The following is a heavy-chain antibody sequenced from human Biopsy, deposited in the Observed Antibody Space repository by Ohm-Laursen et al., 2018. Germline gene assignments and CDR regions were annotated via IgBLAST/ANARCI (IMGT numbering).Heavy chain of an antibody. V-gene: IGHV3-9*01. D-gene: IGHD4-17*01. CDR2: ISWNSDDI. CDR3: AKDLGLNYSDRFLFYYGMDV. CDR1: GFTFDDYA. Sequence: SLRLSCTAFGFTFDDYAMHWVRQVPGKGLEWVSGISWNSDDIGYADSVKGRFTISRDNARNALHLQMNSLRTEDTALYYCAKDLGLNYSDRFLFYYGMDVWGRGTTATVSS. J-gene: IGHJ6*02.